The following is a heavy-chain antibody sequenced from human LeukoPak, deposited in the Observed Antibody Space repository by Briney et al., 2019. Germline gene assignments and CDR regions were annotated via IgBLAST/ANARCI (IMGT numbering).Heavy chain of an antibody. Sequence: GGSLRLSCAASGFTFSSYEMNWVRQAPGKGLEWVSYISSSGSTIYYADSVKGRFTISRDNATNSLYLQMNSLRAEDTAVYSCARLSQLVRYFDYWGQGTLVTVSS. D-gene: IGHD6-6*01. V-gene: IGHV3-48*03. J-gene: IGHJ4*02. CDR1: GFTFSSYE. CDR3: ARLSQLVRYFDY. CDR2: ISSSGSTI.